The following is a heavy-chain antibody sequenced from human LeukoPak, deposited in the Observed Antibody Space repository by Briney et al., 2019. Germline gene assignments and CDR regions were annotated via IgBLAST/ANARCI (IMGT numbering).Heavy chain of an antibody. J-gene: IGHJ4*02. Sequence: PGGSLRLSCAASGFTFSSYAMSWVRQAPGKGLGWVSSISSSSSDIYYAHSVKGRFTISRDNAKKSLYLQMNSLRAEDTAVYYCARDLGFDYWGQGTLVTVSS. CDR2: ISSSSSDI. CDR1: GFTFSSYA. CDR3: ARDLGFDY. V-gene: IGHV3-21*01.